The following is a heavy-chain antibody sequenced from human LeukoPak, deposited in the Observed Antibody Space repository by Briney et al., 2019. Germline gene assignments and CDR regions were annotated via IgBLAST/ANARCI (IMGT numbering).Heavy chain of an antibody. V-gene: IGHV3-48*01. CDR2: IAGSSGTK. D-gene: IGHD7-27*01. J-gene: IGHJ4*02. Sequence: PGGSLRLSCAAPGFSFSTYPMTWVRQAPGKGLEWISYIAGSSGTKLYADSVKGRFTISISRDNDQNSVYLQMNSLRVEDTAVYYCARVSNGVTGGDYWGQGTLVTVSS. CDR1: GFSFSTYP. CDR3: ARVSNGVTGGDY.